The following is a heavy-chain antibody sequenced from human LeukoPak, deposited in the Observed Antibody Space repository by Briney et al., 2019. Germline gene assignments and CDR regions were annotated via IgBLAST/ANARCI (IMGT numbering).Heavy chain of an antibody. CDR3: AKEGHSSGSPFDI. CDR1: GFTFSNYG. CDR2: IRYDGTNK. J-gene: IGHJ3*02. Sequence: PGGSLRLSCAASGFTFSNYGMHWVRQAPGKGLEWVTFIRYDGTNKYYTDSVKGRFTISRDNSKNTLYLQMNSLRAGDAAMYYCAKEGHSSGSPFDIWGQGTMVTVSS. D-gene: IGHD3-22*01. V-gene: IGHV3-30*02.